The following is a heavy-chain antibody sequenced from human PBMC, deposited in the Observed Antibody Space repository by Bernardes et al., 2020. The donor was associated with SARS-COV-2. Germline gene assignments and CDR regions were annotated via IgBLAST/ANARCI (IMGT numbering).Heavy chain of an antibody. D-gene: IGHD3-22*01. CDR3: ARDGARYYYDSSGYYSGGYYYGMDV. J-gene: IGHJ6*02. CDR1: GGSISSYY. Sequence: TVSLTCTVSGGSISSYYWSWIRQPAGKGLEWIGRIYTSGSTNYNPSLKSRVTMSVDTSKNQFSLKLSSVTAADTAVYYCARDGARYYYDSSGYYSGGYYYGMDVWGQGTTVTVSS. V-gene: IGHV4-4*07. CDR2: IYTSGST.